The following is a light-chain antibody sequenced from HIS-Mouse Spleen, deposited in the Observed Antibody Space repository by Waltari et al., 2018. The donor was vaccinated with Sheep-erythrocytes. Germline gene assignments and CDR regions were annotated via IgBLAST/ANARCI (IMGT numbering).Light chain of an antibody. CDR3: CSYAGSSTPWV. CDR2: EGS. Sequence: QSALTQPASVSGSPGQSITISCTGTGSDVGSFNLVSWYQQHPGKAPKLMHDEGSKRPSGFSIRFPGSHSGNASSLTVSGLQAEDEADYSCCSYAGSSTPWVCGGWTKLTVL. J-gene: IGLJ3*02. V-gene: IGLV2-23*01. CDR1: GSDVGSFNL.